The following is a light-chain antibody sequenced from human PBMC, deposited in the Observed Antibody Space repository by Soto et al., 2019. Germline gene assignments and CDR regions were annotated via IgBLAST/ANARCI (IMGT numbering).Light chain of an antibody. CDR2: DAS. V-gene: IGKV1-33*01. CDR1: QDISNY. Sequence: DIQMTQSPSSLSASVGDRVTITCQASQDISNYLNWYQHKPGKAPKLLIYDASTLETGVPSRFSGSGSGTDFTFTISSLQPEDIATYYCQQYDNLPITCGQGTRQEIK. J-gene: IGKJ5*01. CDR3: QQYDNLPIT.